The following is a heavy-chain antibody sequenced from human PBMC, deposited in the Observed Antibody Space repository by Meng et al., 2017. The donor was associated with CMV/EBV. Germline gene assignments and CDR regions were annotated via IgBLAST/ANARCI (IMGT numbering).Heavy chain of an antibody. V-gene: IGHV3-48*03. CDR2: ISSSGSTI. D-gene: IGHD2-2*01. CDR1: GFTFSSYE. Sequence: GGSLRLSCAASGFTFSSYEMNWVRQAPGKGLEWVSYISSSGSTIYYADSVKGRFTISRDDAKNSLYLQMNSLRAEDTAVYYCARGGCSSTSCLSSWFDPWGQGTLVTVSS. CDR3: ARGGCSSTSCLSSWFDP. J-gene: IGHJ5*02.